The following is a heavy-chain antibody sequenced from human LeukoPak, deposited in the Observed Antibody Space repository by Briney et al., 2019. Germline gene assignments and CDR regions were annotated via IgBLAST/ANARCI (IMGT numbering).Heavy chain of an antibody. D-gene: IGHD4-17*01. CDR3: ARGHGDYGEFFQH. J-gene: IGHJ1*01. V-gene: IGHV4-59*01. Sequence: SETLSLTCTVSGGSISSNYWSWIRQPPGKGLEWIGYIYYSGSTNYNPSLKSRATISVDTSKNQFSLKLSSVTAADAAVYYCARGHGDYGEFFQHWGQGTLVTVSS. CDR2: IYYSGST. CDR1: GGSISSNY.